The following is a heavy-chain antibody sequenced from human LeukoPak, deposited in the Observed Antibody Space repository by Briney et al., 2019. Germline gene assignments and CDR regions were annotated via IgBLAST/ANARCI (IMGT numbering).Heavy chain of an antibody. V-gene: IGHV3-48*03. J-gene: IGHJ4*02. D-gene: IGHD3-22*01. CDR2: ISSSGSTI. CDR3: ARDSYYYDSSGYLFYFDY. Sequence: GGSLRLSCAASGFTFSSYEMNWVRQAPGKVLEWVSYISSSGSTIYYADSVKGRFTISRDNAKNSLYLQMNSLRAEDTAVYYCARDSYYYDSSGYLFYFDYWGQGTLVTVSS. CDR1: GFTFSSYE.